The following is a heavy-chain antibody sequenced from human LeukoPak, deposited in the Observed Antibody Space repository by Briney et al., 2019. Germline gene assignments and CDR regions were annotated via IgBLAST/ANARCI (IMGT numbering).Heavy chain of an antibody. J-gene: IGHJ4*02. V-gene: IGHV1-2*02. CDR3: ARAQPFYGDYVI. CDR2: INPNGGGT. Sequence: GASVKVSCKASGYTFTGYYMHWVRQAPGQGLEWMGWINPNGGGTNYAQKFQGRVTMTRDTSISTAYMELSRLGSDDTAVYYCARAQPFYGDYVIWGQGTLVTVSS. CDR1: GYTFTGYY. D-gene: IGHD4-17*01.